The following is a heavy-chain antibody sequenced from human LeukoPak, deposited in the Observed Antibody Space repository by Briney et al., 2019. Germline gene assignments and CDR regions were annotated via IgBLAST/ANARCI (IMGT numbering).Heavy chain of an antibody. J-gene: IGHJ4*02. CDR2: IYHSGST. CDR3: VRALDSGYDLNY. D-gene: IGHD5-12*01. CDR1: GGSISSGGYS. V-gene: IGHV4-30-2*01. Sequence: PSETLSLTCAVSGGSISSGGYSWSWIRQPPGKGLEWIGYIYHSGSTYYNPSLKSRVTISVDRSKSQFSLKLSSVTAADTAVYYCVRALDSGYDLNYWGQGTLVTVSS.